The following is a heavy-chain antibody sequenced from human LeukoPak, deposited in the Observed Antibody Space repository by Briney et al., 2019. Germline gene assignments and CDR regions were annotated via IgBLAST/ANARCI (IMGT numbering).Heavy chain of an antibody. CDR3: AREEAATPSDFDY. J-gene: IGHJ4*02. D-gene: IGHD6-25*01. V-gene: IGHV1-2*02. CDR1: GDTFTSYI. CDR2: IKTNGGGT. Sequence: GPSVKVTCKATGDTFTSYIMHWVRQAPAHDLECMGWIKTNGGGTKYAQKFQGRVTMTRDTSISTAYMELTRLRSDDTAVYYCAREEAATPSDFDYWGQGTLVTVSS.